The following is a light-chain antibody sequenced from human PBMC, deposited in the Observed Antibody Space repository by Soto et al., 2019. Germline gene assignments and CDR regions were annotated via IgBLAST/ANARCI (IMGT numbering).Light chain of an antibody. CDR1: SSDVGGYNS. J-gene: IGLJ1*01. CDR3: SPYTSSSTYV. V-gene: IGLV2-14*01. Sequence: QSALTQPASVSGSPGQSITISWTGTSSDVGGYNSVSWYQQYPGKAPKLMMYEVSNRPSGVSDRFSGSKSGNTASLTISGLQTGDEADYYCSPYTSSSTYVFGTGTKLTVL. CDR2: EVS.